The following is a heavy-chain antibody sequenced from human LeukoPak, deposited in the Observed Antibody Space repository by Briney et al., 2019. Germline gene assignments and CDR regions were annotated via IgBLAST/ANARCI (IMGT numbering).Heavy chain of an antibody. J-gene: IGHJ4*02. V-gene: IGHV3-23*01. Sequence: PGGSLRLSCAASGFSFSDCAMSWVRQAPGRGLEWVSSISGSAGSTYYADSMKGRFTISRDNPKSTLHLEMNSLRAEDTAIYYCTKGMATIRRHIDSWGQGTLVTVSS. CDR2: ISGSAGST. CDR3: TKGMATIRRHIDS. CDR1: GFSFSDCA. D-gene: IGHD5-24*01.